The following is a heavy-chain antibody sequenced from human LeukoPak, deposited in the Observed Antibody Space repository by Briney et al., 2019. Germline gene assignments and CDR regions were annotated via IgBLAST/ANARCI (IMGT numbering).Heavy chain of an antibody. CDR3: ARERVSWHYFDY. D-gene: IGHD5/OR15-5a*01. V-gene: IGHV4-38-2*02. CDR2: IFHSGST. Sequence: SETLSLTCTVSGYSITSAYYWGWIRQPPGKGLGWIGSIFHSGSTYYNPSLKSRVTISVDTSKNQLSLKVPTVTAAATAMYYCARERVSWHYFDYWGQGTLVTVSS. CDR1: GYSITSAYY. J-gene: IGHJ4*02.